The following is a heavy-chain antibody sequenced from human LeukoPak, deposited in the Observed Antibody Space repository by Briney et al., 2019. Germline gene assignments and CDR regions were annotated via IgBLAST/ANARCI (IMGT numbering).Heavy chain of an antibody. V-gene: IGHV4-4*02. Sequence: SETLSLTCAVSGDSISSNNWWSWVRQPPGKGLQWIGEIYHSGNTNYNPSLKSRVIISVDKSKNQFSLTLSSVTAADTAVYYCARHHAEILVPNDWGQGTLVTVSS. CDR3: ARHHAEILVPND. D-gene: IGHD1-1*01. J-gene: IGHJ4*02. CDR1: GDSISSNNW. CDR2: IYHSGNT.